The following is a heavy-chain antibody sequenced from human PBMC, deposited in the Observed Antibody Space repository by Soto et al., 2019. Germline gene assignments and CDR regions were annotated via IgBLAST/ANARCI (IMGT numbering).Heavy chain of an antibody. V-gene: IGHV3-23*01. Sequence: GGSLRLSCAATGFTLRTNCMSWFRQAPGKGLEWVSSILGSGGDTYYADSLKGRFTISRDNSKNTLYLQLNSLGAEDTALYYCAGHGGYSYLGQGTLVTVSS. D-gene: IGHD2-15*01. CDR3: AGHGGYSY. CDR2: ILGSGGDT. CDR1: GFTLRTNC. J-gene: IGHJ4*02.